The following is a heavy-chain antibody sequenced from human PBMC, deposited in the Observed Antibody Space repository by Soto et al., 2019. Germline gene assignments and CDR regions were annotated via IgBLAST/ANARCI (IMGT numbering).Heavy chain of an antibody. Sequence: EVQVLESGGGLVQPGGSLRLSCAASGFTSTNYAMNWVRQAPGKGLEWVSTISDSGTSSWYADSVQGRFTISRDNSKNTLHMQMNSLRAEDTAMYYCARRGGIGWGAFDIWGQGTMVTVSS. CDR2: ISDSGTSS. J-gene: IGHJ3*02. V-gene: IGHV3-23*01. CDR1: GFTSTNYA. CDR3: ARRGGIGWGAFDI. D-gene: IGHD6-19*01.